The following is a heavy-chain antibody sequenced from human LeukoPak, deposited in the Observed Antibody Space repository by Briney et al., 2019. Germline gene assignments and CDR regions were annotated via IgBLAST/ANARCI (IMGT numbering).Heavy chain of an antibody. CDR3: ATIAAAGRSILRYYYYMDV. CDR1: GYTFTSYY. CDR2: ISAYNGNT. D-gene: IGHD6-13*01. J-gene: IGHJ6*03. Sequence: VASVKVSCKASGYTFTSYYIHWVRQAPGQGLEWMGWISAYNGNTNYAQKLQGRVTMTTDTSTSTAYMELRSLRSDDTAVYYCATIAAAGRSILRYYYYMDVWGKGTTVTVSS. V-gene: IGHV1-18*04.